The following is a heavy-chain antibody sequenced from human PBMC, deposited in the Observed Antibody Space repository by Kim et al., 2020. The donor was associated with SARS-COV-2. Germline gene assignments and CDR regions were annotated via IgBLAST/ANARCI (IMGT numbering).Heavy chain of an antibody. J-gene: IGHJ4*02. Sequence: YNPSLKSRVTISVDTSKNQFSLKLSSVTAADTAVYYCARQGGYSGYHFDYWGQGTLVTVSS. V-gene: IGHV4-59*08. CDR3: ARQGGYSGYHFDY. D-gene: IGHD5-12*01.